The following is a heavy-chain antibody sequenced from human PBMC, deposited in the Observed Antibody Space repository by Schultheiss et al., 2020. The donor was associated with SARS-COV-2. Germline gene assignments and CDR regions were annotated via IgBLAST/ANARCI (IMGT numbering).Heavy chain of an antibody. J-gene: IGHJ4*02. CDR3: ARDRYCSSTSCYDFDY. CDR2: IWYDGSNK. CDR1: GFTFSSYG. Sequence: GESLKISCAASGFTFSSYGMHWVRQAPGKGLEWVAVIWYDGSNKYYADSVKGRFTISRDNSKNTLYLQMNSLRAEDTAVYYCARDRYCSSTSCYDFDYWGQGTLVTVSS. D-gene: IGHD2-2*01. V-gene: IGHV3-33*01.